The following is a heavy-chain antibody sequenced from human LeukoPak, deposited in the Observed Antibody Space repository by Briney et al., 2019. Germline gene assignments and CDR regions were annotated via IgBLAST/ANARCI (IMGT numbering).Heavy chain of an antibody. CDR3: AREYSGSYYAFFRY. D-gene: IGHD1-26*01. Sequence: ASVKVSCKASGYTFNRYGITWLRQAPGQGFEWMGWISAYDGNTNYAQKFQGRVTMTTDTSTSTAYMELRSLRSDDTAVYYCAREYSGSYYAFFRYWGQGTLVTVSS. CDR2: ISAYDGNT. CDR1: GYTFNRYG. J-gene: IGHJ4*02. V-gene: IGHV1-18*01.